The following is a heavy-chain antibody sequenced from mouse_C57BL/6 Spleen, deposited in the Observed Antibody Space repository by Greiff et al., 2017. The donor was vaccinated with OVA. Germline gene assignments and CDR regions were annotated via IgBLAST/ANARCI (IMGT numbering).Heavy chain of an antibody. D-gene: IGHD1-1*01. V-gene: IGHV1-9*01. CDR1: GYTFTGYW. J-gene: IGHJ4*01. CDR3: GRSRGTVDYAMDY. Sequence: QVQLQQSGAELMKPGASVKLSCKATGYTFTGYWIEWVKQRPGHGLEWIGEILPGSGSTNYNEKFKGKATFTADTSSNTAYMQLSSLTTEDSAIYYGGRSRGTVDYAMDYWGQGASVTVAS. CDR2: ILPGSGST.